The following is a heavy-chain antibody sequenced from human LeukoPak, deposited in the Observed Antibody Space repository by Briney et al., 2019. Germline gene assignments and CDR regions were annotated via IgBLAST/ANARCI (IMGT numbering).Heavy chain of an antibody. D-gene: IGHD3-22*01. CDR3: ARNFHRRLYDSSGYYPY. CDR1: GFTFSSYA. J-gene: IGHJ4*02. Sequence: PGGSLRLSCAASGFTFSSYAMHWVRQAPGKGLEWVAVISYDGSNKYYADSVKGRFTISRDNSKNTLYLQMNSLRAEDTAVYYCARNFHRRLYDSSGYYPYWGQGTLVTVSS. V-gene: IGHV3-30*04. CDR2: ISYDGSNK.